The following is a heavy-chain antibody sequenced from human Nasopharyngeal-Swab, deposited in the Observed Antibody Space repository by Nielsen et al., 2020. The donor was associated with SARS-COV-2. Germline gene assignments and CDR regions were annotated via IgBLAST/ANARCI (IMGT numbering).Heavy chain of an antibody. CDR3: VGNNWNYGGVGY. CDR2: INAGNGNT. Sequence: ASVKVSCKASGYTFTSYAMHWVRQAPGQRLEWMGWINAGNGNTKYSQKFQGRVTITRDTSASTAYMELSSLRAEDTAVYYCVGNNWNYGGVGYWGQGTLVTVSS. J-gene: IGHJ4*02. D-gene: IGHD1-7*01. V-gene: IGHV1-3*01. CDR1: GYTFTSYA.